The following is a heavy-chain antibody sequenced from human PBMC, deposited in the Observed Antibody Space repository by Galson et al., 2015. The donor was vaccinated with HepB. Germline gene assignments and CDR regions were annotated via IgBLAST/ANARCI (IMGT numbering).Heavy chain of an antibody. CDR1: GFTFSSYS. V-gene: IGHV3-21*01. CDR3: ARDSDSSSSWYFDL. J-gene: IGHJ2*01. Sequence: SLRLSCAASGFTFSSYSMNWVRQAPGKGLEWVSSISSSSSYIYYADSVKGRFTISRDNAKNSLYLQMNSLRAEDTAVYYCARDSDSSSSWYFDLWGRGTLVTVSS. D-gene: IGHD6-6*01. CDR2: ISSSSSYI.